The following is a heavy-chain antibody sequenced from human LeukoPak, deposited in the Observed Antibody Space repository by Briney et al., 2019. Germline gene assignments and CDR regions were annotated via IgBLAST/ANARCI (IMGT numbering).Heavy chain of an antibody. CDR2: IYYSGST. Sequence: PSETLSLTCTVSGGSISSYYWSWIRQPPGKGLEWIGYIYYSGSTNYNPSLKSRVTISVDTSKNQFSLKLSSVTAADTAVYYCARFRNGYFDYWGQGTLVTVSS. J-gene: IGHJ4*02. CDR1: GGSISSYY. V-gene: IGHV4-59*01. CDR3: ARFRNGYFDY. D-gene: IGHD2/OR15-2a*01.